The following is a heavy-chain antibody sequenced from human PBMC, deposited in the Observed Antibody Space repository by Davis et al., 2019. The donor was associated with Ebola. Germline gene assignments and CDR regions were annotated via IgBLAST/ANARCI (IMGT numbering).Heavy chain of an antibody. CDR2: ISGSGGTT. V-gene: IGHV3-23*01. D-gene: IGHD3-3*01. J-gene: IGHJ6*04. CDR1: VITFSSYA. Sequence: GESLKISCAASVITFSSYAMTWVRQAPGQGLEWVSAISGSGGTTYYAGSVKGRFTVARDNSKKTMYLQMNSLRAEDTAVYYCARSGLSFGVVKYHYGMDVWGKGTTVTVSS. CDR3: ARSGLSFGVVKYHYGMDV.